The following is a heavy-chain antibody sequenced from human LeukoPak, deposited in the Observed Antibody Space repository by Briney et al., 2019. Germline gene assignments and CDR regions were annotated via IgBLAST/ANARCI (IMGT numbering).Heavy chain of an antibody. CDR1: GFTFDDYG. V-gene: IGHV3-20*04. CDR3: WANYYDSSGYYKYYYYYYMDV. D-gene: IGHD3-22*01. CDR2: INWNGGST. Sequence: GGSLRLSCAASGFTFDDYGMSWVRQAPGKGLEWVSGINWNGGSTGYADSVKGRFTISRDNAKNSLYLQMNSLRAEDTAVYYCWANYYDSSGYYKYYYYYYMDVWGKGTTVTVSS. J-gene: IGHJ6*03.